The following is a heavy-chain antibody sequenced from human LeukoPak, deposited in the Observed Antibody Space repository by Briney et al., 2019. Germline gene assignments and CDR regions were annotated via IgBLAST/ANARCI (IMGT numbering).Heavy chain of an antibody. CDR2: ISYSGST. CDR1: GASFSSGSYY. Sequence: SETLSLTCIVSGASFSSGSYYWSWIRQPPGKGLEWLGYISYSGSTNYHPSLKSRVTISVDTSKNQFSLKLSSVTAADTAVYYCAGMRITTPTVRTLDYWGQGTLVTVSS. V-gene: IGHV4-61*01. J-gene: IGHJ4*02. CDR3: AGMRITTPTVRTLDY. D-gene: IGHD1-14*01.